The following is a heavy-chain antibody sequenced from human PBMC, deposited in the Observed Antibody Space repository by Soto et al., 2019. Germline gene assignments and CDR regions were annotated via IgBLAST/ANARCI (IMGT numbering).Heavy chain of an antibody. CDR1: GFTVSSNY. V-gene: IGHV3-66*01. D-gene: IGHD2-15*01. CDR2: IYSCGST. J-gene: IGHJ4*02. Sequence: GGSLRLSCAASGFTVSSNYMSWVRQAPGKGLEWVSVIYSCGSTYYADSVKGRFTISRDKSKNTRYLQMNSLRAEDTAVDYSASDGGDYWGQGTLVTVSS. CDR3: ASDGGDY.